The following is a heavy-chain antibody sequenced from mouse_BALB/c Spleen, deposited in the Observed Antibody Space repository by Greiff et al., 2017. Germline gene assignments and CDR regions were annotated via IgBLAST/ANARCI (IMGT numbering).Heavy chain of an antibody. CDR2: ISSGGSYT. CDR1: GFTFSSYT. CDR3: TPAFAY. J-gene: IGHJ3*01. Sequence: EVKLVESGGGLVKPGGSLKLSCAASGFTFSSYTMSWVRQTPEKRLEWVATISSGGSYTYYPDSVKGRFTISRDNAKNTLYLQMSSLKSEDTAMYYCTPAFAYWGQGTLVTVSA. V-gene: IGHV5-6-4*01.